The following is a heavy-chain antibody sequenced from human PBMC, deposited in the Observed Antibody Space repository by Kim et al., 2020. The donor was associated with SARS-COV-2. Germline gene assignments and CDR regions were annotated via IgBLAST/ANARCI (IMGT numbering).Heavy chain of an antibody. J-gene: IGHJ5*02. D-gene: IGHD3-16*01. V-gene: IGHV3-11*06. Sequence: VKGRFTISRDNAKNSLYLQMNSLRAEDTAVYYCARLPFGILVERDWGFDPWGQGTLVTVSS. CDR3: ARLPFGILVERDWGFDP.